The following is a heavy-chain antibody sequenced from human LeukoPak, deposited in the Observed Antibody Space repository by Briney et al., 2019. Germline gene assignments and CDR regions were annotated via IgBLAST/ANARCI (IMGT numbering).Heavy chain of an antibody. V-gene: IGHV4-34*01. J-gene: IGHJ5*02. CDR3: ARDACTSTTRSGAPFDP. CDR1: GGSFSDYY. Sequence: PSETLSLTCAVYGGSFSDYYWSWIRQPPGKGLDWIGEVNHSGSTNYNPSLKSRVTISVDTSKNQFSLKVSSVTAADTAVYYCARDACTSTTRSGAPFDPWGQGTLVTVSS. CDR2: VNHSGST. D-gene: IGHD2-2*01.